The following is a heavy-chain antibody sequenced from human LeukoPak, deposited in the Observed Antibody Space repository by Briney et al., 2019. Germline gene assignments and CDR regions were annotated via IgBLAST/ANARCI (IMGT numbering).Heavy chain of an antibody. CDR2: INNDGGGT. V-gene: IGHV3-74*01. D-gene: IGHD5-24*01. CDR1: GFTFINYW. CDR3: ARGGYNHAFDI. Sequence: GGSLRLSCTASGFTFINYWIHWVRQPPGKGLVGVSRINNDGGGTIYADSVRGRFTISRDNAKNTLYLQLNSLGVEDTAIYYCARGGYNHAFDIWGQGTVVTVSP. J-gene: IGHJ3*02.